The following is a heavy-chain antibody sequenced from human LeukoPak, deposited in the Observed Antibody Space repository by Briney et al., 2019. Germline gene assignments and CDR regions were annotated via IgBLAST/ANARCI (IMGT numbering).Heavy chain of an antibody. J-gene: IGHJ4*02. V-gene: IGHV4-34*01. CDR1: GGSFSGYY. CDR2: INHSGST. D-gene: IGHD6-19*01. Sequence: SETLSLTCAVYGGSFSGYYWSWIRQPPEKGLEWIGEINHSGSTNYNPSLKSRVTISVDTSKNQFPLKLSSVTAADTAVYYCATGSSGWYYKLDYWGQGTLVTVSS. CDR3: ATGSSGWYYKLDY.